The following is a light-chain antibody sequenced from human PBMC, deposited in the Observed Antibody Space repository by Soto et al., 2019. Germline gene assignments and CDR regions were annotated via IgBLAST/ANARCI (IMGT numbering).Light chain of an antibody. Sequence: QSALTQPASVSGSPGQSITISCTGTSSDVGNYNLVSWYQQVPGKVPKLIIYEVIQRPSGVSNRFSGSKSGNTASLTISGLQPEDEGDYYCCSYAGSTALFGRGTKVTVL. CDR2: EVI. CDR3: CSYAGSTAL. J-gene: IGLJ2*01. CDR1: SSDVGNYNL. V-gene: IGLV2-23*02.